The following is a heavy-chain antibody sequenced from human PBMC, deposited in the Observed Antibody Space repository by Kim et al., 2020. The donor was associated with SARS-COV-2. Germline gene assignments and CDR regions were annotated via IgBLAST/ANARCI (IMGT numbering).Heavy chain of an antibody. Sequence: GGSLRLSCAASGFTFSSYAMSWVRQAPGKGLEWVSAISGSGGSTYYADSVKGRFTISRDNSKNTLYLQMNSLRAEDTAVYYCAKDCREPTTPPRWFDPWGQGTLVTVSS. CDR1: GFTFSSYA. D-gene: IGHD1-1*01. CDR3: AKDCREPTTPPRWFDP. CDR2: ISGSGGST. J-gene: IGHJ5*02. V-gene: IGHV3-23*01.